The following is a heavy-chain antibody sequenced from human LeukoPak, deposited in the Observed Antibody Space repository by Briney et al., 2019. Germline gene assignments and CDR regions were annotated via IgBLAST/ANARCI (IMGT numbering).Heavy chain of an antibody. V-gene: IGHV4-59*01. D-gene: IGHD5-12*01. CDR2: MDYSGNT. CDR3: ARVLRGYSGYDLGLIQH. J-gene: IGHJ1*01. CDR1: GDSISSYY. Sequence: SETLSLTCSVSGDSISSYYWSWIRQPPGKGLEWIGNMDYSGNTNYNPSLKSRVSISVDTAKNKFSLKLSSVTAADTAVYYCARVLRGYSGYDLGLIQHWGQGTLVTVSS.